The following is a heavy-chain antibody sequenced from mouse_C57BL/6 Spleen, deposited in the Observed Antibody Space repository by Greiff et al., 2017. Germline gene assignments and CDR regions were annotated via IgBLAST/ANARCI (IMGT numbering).Heavy chain of an antibody. J-gene: IGHJ1*03. V-gene: IGHV5-16*01. CDR3: EREYYYGSSSYWYFDV. Sequence: EVKLVESEGGLVQPGSSMKLSCTASGFTFSDYYMAWVRQVPEKGLEWVANINYDGSSTYYLDSLKSRFIFSRDNAKNILYLQMSSLKSEDTATYYCEREYYYGSSSYWYFDVWGTGTTVTVSS. CDR2: INYDGSST. D-gene: IGHD1-1*01. CDR1: GFTFSDYY.